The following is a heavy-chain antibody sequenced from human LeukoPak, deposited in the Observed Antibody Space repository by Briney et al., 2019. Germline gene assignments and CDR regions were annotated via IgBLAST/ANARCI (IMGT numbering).Heavy chain of an antibody. J-gene: IGHJ3*02. V-gene: IGHV5-51*01. D-gene: IGHD5-12*01. CDR3: ARHTVEMATITGAFDI. CDR2: IYPGDSDT. CDR1: GYSFTSYW. Sequence: GESLKISCKGSGYSFTSYWIGWVRRMPGKGLEWMGTIYPGDSDTRYSPSFQGQVTISADKSISTAYLQWSSLKASDTAMYYCARHTVEMATITGAFDIWGQGTMVTVSS.